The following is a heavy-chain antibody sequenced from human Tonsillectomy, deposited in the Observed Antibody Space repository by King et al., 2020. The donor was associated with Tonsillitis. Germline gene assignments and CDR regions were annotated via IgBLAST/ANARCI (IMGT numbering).Heavy chain of an antibody. D-gene: IGHD2-8*01. Sequence: QLQESGPGLVKPSETLSLTCTVPGGSINSNSYYWGWVRQPPGKGLEWIGNIYYSGSTYYNPSLKSRVTISIDTSKNQFSLKLSSVTAADTAVYYCARLIMGSLDYWGQGALVTVSS. J-gene: IGHJ4*02. V-gene: IGHV4-39*01. CDR1: GGSINSNSYY. CDR3: ARLIMGSLDY. CDR2: IYYSGST.